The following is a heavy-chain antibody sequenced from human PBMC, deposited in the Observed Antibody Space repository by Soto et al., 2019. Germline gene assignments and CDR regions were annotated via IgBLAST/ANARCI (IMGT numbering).Heavy chain of an antibody. CDR2: IKQDGSER. D-gene: IGHD6-6*01. J-gene: IGHJ4*02. CDR1: GFTFSSYA. Sequence: GSLRLSCAASGFTFSSYAMHWVRQAPGKGPEWLANIKQDGSERYYVDSVKGRFTISRDNVKNSVYLQMNSLRAEDTAVYYCTRTISALPGDDYWGQGTLVTVSS. V-gene: IGHV3-7*01. CDR3: TRTISALPGDDY.